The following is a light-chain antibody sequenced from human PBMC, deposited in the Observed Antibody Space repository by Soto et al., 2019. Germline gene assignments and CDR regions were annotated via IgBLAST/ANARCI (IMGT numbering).Light chain of an antibody. CDR3: QHFNSYPQLT. CDR1: QGISSA. J-gene: IGKJ4*01. Sequence: AIQLTQSPSSLSASVGDGVTLTCRASQGISSALAWYQQKPGSPPKLLFYDVSSLESGVPSRFSGAGSGTDFTLTISSLQPEDFATYYCQHFNSYPQLTFGGGTKVEI. CDR2: DVS. V-gene: IGKV1-13*02.